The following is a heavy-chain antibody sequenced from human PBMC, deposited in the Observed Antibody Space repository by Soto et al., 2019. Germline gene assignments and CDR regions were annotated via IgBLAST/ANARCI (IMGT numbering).Heavy chain of an antibody. CDR3: AGAPGSGANFIIGY. D-gene: IGHD2-15*01. J-gene: IGHJ4*02. CDR1: GYTFTTSA. CDR2: INAGNGYT. V-gene: IGHV1-3*01. Sequence: QVQIVQSGAEVQQPGASVKISCKASGYTFTTSAMHWVRQAPGQRLEWLGYINAGNGYTRYSQSFQGRVTIPRDTPATTVWMELSSLSFEDTAVSSGAGAPGSGANFIIGYWGQGTVVTVSS.